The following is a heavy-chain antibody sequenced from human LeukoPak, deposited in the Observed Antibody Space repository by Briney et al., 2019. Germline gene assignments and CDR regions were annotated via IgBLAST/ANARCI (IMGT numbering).Heavy chain of an antibody. CDR1: GYTFTGYY. CDR3: ARDGGNYAFDS. V-gene: IGHV1-2*02. Sequence: ASVKVSCKTSGYTFTGYYLHWVRQAPGQGLEWMGWINPNIGGTDYAQKFQGRVTLTRDTSTSTVYMELSSLRSEDTAMYYCARDGGNYAFDSWGQGTLVTVSS. J-gene: IGHJ4*02. D-gene: IGHD4-11*01. CDR2: INPNIGGT.